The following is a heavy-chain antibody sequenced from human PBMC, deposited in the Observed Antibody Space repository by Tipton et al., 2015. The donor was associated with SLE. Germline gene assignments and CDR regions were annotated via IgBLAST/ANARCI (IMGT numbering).Heavy chain of an antibody. CDR2: INHSGST. J-gene: IGHJ3*02. CDR3: ETSFIYSDWGAFHI. Sequence: TLSLTCDVYGGSSNTYYWAWIRQPPGKGLEWIGEINHSGSTNYNPSLKSRVTTSLDTSKNQVSLKLKSVTAADTAVYYCETSFIYSDWGAFHIWGQGTMVTVSS. V-gene: IGHV4-34*01. D-gene: IGHD4-11*01. CDR1: GGSSNTYY.